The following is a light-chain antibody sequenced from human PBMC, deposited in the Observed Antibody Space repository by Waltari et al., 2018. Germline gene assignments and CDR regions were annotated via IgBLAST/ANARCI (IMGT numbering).Light chain of an antibody. V-gene: IGKV1-13*02. Sequence: AIQLTQSPSSLSASVGDRVTTTCRASQGISSALAWYQQEPGKAPKLLIYDASSMESGVPSRFSGRGSGTDFTLTISSLQPEDFATYYCQQFNSYPQTFGQGTKVEIK. J-gene: IGKJ1*01. CDR3: QQFNSYPQT. CDR1: QGISSA. CDR2: DAS.